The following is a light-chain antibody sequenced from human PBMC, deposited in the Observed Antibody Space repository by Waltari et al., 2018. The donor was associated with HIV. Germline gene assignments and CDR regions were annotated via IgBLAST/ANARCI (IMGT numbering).Light chain of an antibody. V-gene: IGKV3D-15*02. J-gene: IGKJ4*01. Sequence: EIVMMQSPATLSVSPGERATLSCRASQSVSSNLAWYQQKPGQAPRLLIYGASTRATGIPARFSGSGSGTEFTLTISSLQSEDFAVYYCHQYFITPLTFGGGTKVEIK. CDR2: GAS. CDR3: HQYFITPLT. CDR1: QSVSSN.